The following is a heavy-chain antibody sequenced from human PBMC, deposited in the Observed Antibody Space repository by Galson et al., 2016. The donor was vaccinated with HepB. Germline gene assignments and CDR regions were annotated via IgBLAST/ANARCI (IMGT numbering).Heavy chain of an antibody. D-gene: IGHD4-11*01. J-gene: IGHJ4*02. Sequence: LSLTCTVSDDSISSSSYYWGWIWQPPGKGLEWIGSFYYGGSTFYNPSLKSRVTLSVDTSKKQFSLKLNSVTAADTAVYFCARHGPVTTHFYWGQGILVSVSS. CDR2: FYYGGST. V-gene: IGHV4-39*01. CDR3: ARHGPVTTHFY. CDR1: DDSISSSSYY.